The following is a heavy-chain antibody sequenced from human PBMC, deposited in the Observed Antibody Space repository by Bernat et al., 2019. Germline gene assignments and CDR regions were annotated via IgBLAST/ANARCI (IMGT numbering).Heavy chain of an antibody. V-gene: IGHV3-15*07. D-gene: IGHD3-22*01. CDR2: IKSKTDGGTT. Sequence: EVQLVESGGGLVKPGGSLRLSCAASGFTFSNAWMNWVRQAPGKGLEWVGRIKSKTDGGTTDYAAPVKGRFTISRDDSKNTLYLKMNSLKTEDTAVYYCTADPKYYNDSSGSYIDALNIWAKGTRVPFSS. CDR1: GFTFSNAW. J-gene: IGHJ3*02. CDR3: TADPKYYNDSSGSYIDALNI.